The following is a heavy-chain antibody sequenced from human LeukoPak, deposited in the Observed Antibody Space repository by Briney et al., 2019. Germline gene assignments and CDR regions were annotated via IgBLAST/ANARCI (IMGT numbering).Heavy chain of an antibody. V-gene: IGHV4-59*08. CDR1: GGSISSYY. D-gene: IGHD6-19*01. CDR2: IYSSGST. CDR3: ARRGYSTGWYYFDY. Sequence: SETLSLTCTVSGGSISSYYWSWIRQPPGKGLEWIGYIYSSGSTNYNPSLESRVTISVDTSKDQFSLKLSSVTAADTAVYYRARRGYSTGWYYFDYWGQGTLVTVSS. J-gene: IGHJ4*02.